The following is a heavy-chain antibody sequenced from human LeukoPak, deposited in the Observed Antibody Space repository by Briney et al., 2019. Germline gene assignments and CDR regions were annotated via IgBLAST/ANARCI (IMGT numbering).Heavy chain of an antibody. CDR1: GGSISSYY. D-gene: IGHD6-19*01. CDR2: IYYSGST. Sequence: SETLSLTCTISGGSISSYYWSWIRQPPGKGLEWIGYIYYSGSTNYNPSLKSRVTISVDTSKNQFSLKLSSVTAADTAVYYCAKSAGIAVADPIDYWGQGTLVTVSS. J-gene: IGHJ4*02. CDR3: AKSAGIAVADPIDY. V-gene: IGHV4-59*01.